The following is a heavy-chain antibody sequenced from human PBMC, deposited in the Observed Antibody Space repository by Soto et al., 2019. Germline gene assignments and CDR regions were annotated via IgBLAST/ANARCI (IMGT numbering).Heavy chain of an antibody. Sequence: QVQLVQSGAEVKKPGASVKVSCKASGYTFTNYGITWVRQAPGQGLEWMGWISAYNGNTKYAQKLQGTVTMTTDTSTSTAYMDLRSLRSDDTAGYYCARDLGAQRVDYWGQGTLVTVSS. V-gene: IGHV1-18*01. D-gene: IGHD1-26*01. CDR2: ISAYNGNT. CDR3: ARDLGAQRVDY. CDR1: GYTFTNYG. J-gene: IGHJ4*02.